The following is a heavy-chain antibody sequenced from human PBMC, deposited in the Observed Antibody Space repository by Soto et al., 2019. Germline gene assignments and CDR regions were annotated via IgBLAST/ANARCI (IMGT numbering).Heavy chain of an antibody. CDR1: GYTFTNYG. CDR2: ISAYNGDT. J-gene: IGHJ6*03. D-gene: IGHD6-6*01. V-gene: IGHV1-18*01. Sequence: QVQLLQSGAEVKKPGASVKVSCKASGYTFTNYGITWVRQAPGQGLEWMGWISAYNGDTHYTQRLQGRVTMTTDTSTRRDYMELRGLRSDDTAVYYSARGPDLVGYFYYYLDVWGKGTTVTVSS. CDR3: ARGPDLVGYFYYYLDV.